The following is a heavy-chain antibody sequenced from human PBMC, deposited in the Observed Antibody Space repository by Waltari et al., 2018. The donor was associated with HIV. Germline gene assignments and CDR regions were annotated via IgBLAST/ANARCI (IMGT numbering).Heavy chain of an antibody. CDR3: ARGGFYGSGSKVN. V-gene: IGHV3-7*04. CDR2: IKQDGSEK. Sequence: EVQLVESGGGLVQPGGSLRLSCAASGFTFSSYWMSWVRQAPGKGLEWVAKIKQDGSEKYYVDSVNGRFTISRDNAENSLYLQRNSLRAEDTAVYYCARGGFYGSGSKVNWGQGTLVTVSS. J-gene: IGHJ4*02. D-gene: IGHD3-10*01. CDR1: GFTFSSYW.